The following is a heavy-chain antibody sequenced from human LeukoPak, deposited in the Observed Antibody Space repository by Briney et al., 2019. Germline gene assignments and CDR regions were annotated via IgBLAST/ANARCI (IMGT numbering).Heavy chain of an antibody. CDR2: ISYDGSNK. CDR3: ARETTYYDILTGALDY. Sequence: PGGSLRLSCAASGFTFSSYAMHWVRQAPGKGLEWVAVISYDGSNKYYADSVKGRFTISRDNSKNTLYLQMNGLRAEDTAVYYCARETTYYDILTGALDYWGQGTLVTVSS. J-gene: IGHJ4*02. V-gene: IGHV3-30*04. D-gene: IGHD3-9*01. CDR1: GFTFSSYA.